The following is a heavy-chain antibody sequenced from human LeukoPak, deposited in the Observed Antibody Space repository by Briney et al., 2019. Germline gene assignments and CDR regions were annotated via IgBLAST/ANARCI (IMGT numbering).Heavy chain of an antibody. CDR1: GITLSNYG. J-gene: IGHJ4*02. CDR2: ISGSGGRT. V-gene: IGHV3-23*01. Sequence: PGGSLRLSCAVSGITLSNYGMSWVRQAPGKGLEWVAGISGSGGRTNYADAVKGRFTISRDNAKNTLFLQMNSLRVEDTAVYLCAKRGVVIRVILVGFHKEAYYFDSWGQGALVTVSS. CDR3: AKRGVVIRVILVGFHKEAYYFDS. D-gene: IGHD3-22*01.